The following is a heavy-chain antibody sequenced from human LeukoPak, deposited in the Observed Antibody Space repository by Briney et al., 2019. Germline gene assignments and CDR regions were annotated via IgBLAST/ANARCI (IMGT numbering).Heavy chain of an antibody. CDR2: IYTSGST. D-gene: IGHD6-13*01. J-gene: IGHJ4*02. CDR1: GGSISSGSYY. V-gene: IGHV4-61*02. CDR3: ARERGIAAAGAVVY. Sequence: SETLSLTCTVSGGSISSGSYYWSWIRQPAGKGLEWIGRIYTSGSTNYNPSLKSRVTISVDTSKNQFSLKLSSVTAADTAVYYCARERGIAAAGAVVYWGQGTLVTVSS.